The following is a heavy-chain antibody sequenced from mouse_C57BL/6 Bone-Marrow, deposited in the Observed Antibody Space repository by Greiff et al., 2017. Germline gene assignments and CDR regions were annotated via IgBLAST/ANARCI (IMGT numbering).Heavy chain of an antibody. D-gene: IGHD1-1*01. V-gene: IGHV5-6*01. CDR1: GFTFSSYG. Sequence: EVQLVESGGDLVKPGGSLKLSCAASGFTFSSYGMSWVRQTPDKRLEWVATISSGGSYTYYPDSVKGRFTISRDNAKNTLYLQMSSLKSEDTAMYYCARQGGNYYGSSQYYFDYWGQGTTLTVSS. CDR3: ARQGGNYYGSSQYYFDY. J-gene: IGHJ2*01. CDR2: ISSGGSYT.